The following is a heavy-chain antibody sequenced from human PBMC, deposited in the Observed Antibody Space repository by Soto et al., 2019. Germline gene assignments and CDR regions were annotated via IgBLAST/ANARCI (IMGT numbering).Heavy chain of an antibody. Sequence: EVHLVETGGGLIQPGGSLRLSCAASGLSVSSSDMSWVRQASGKGLEWVSVIYSGGSTHDADSVKGRFTISRDNSKNTVHLQMNSLRVDDTAVYFCSTSSRNEYQFAMDAWGQGTTVIVSS. D-gene: IGHD6-6*01. CDR1: GLSVSSSD. CDR3: STSSRNEYQFAMDA. V-gene: IGHV3-53*02. J-gene: IGHJ6*02. CDR2: IYSGGST.